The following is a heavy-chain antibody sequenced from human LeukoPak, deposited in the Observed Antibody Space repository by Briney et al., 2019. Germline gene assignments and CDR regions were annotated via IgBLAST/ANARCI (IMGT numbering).Heavy chain of an antibody. CDR1: GFTFSSYA. J-gene: IGHJ4*02. D-gene: IGHD2-15*01. Sequence: GGSLRLSCAGSGFTFSSYAMSWVRQAPGKGLGWVSAISGSGGSTYYADSVKGRFTISRDNSKNTLYLQMNSLRAEDTAVYYCAKDLKMGYCSGGSCSVYWGQGTLVTVSS. V-gene: IGHV3-23*01. CDR2: ISGSGGST. CDR3: AKDLKMGYCSGGSCSVY.